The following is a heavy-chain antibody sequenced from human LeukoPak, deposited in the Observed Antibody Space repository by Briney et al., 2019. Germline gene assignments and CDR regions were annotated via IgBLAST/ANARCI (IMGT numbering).Heavy chain of an antibody. J-gene: IGHJ6*02. CDR3: AKDSSGWQHYYYYYSMDV. CDR2: ISGSGGST. V-gene: IGHV3-23*01. Sequence: GGSLRLSCAASGFTFSNYTMDWVRQAPGKGLEWVSAISGSGGSTYYADSVKGRFTISRDSSKNTLYLQMNSLRAEDTAVYYCAKDSSGWQHYYYYYSMDVWGQGTMVTVSS. D-gene: IGHD6-19*01. CDR1: GFTFSNYT.